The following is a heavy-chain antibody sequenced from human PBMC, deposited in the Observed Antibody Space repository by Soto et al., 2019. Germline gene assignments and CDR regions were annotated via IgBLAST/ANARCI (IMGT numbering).Heavy chain of an antibody. CDR1: GYTFTSYY. Sequence: GASVKVSCKASGYTFTSYYMHWLRQAPGQGLEWTGIINPSGGSTSYAQKFQGRVTMTRDTSTSTVYMELSSLRSEDTAVYYCASGSQPTTYFDYWGQGTLVTVSS. J-gene: IGHJ4*02. CDR3: ASGSQPTTYFDY. CDR2: INPSGGST. V-gene: IGHV1-46*01.